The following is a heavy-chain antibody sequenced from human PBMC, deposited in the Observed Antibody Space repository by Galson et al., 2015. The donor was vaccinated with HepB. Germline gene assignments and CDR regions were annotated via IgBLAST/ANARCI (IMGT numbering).Heavy chain of an antibody. CDR3: ARLWDYYDRSRYFDL. J-gene: IGHJ2*01. V-gene: IGHV5-51*01. CDR2: IYPGDSDT. D-gene: IGHD3-22*01. CDR1: GYSFTSYW. Sequence: QSGAEVKKPGESLKISCKGSGYSFTSYWIGWVRQMPGKGLEWMGIIYPGDSDTRYSPSFQGQVTISADKSISTAYLQWSGLKASDTAMYYCARLWDYYDRSRYFDLWGRGTLVTVSS.